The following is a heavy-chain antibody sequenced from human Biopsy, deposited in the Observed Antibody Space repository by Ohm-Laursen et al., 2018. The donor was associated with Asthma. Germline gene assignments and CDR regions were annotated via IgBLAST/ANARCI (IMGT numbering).Heavy chain of an antibody. J-gene: IGHJ6*02. Sequence: SSVKVSCKASGYTFIGYHIHWVRQAPGQGLEWMGGIIPMYGVPKVAQKFQGRVTITADKSTSTAYMEMSSLRSEDTAVYYCARVDAIMISGDFYFYSGFDLWGQGTTVRVSS. CDR2: IIPMYGVP. CDR3: ARVDAIMISGDFYFYSGFDL. D-gene: IGHD3-16*01. CDR1: GYTFIGYH. V-gene: IGHV1-69*17.